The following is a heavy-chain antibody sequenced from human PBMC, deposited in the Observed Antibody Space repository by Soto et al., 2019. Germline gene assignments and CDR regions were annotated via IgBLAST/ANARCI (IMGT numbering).Heavy chain of an antibody. CDR3: ARGRVVGGYSGYDRSVNAFDI. CDR2: INHSGST. Sequence: SETLSLTCAVYGGSFSGYYWSWIRQPPGKGLEWIGEINHSGSTNYNPSLKSRVTISVDTSKNQFSLKLSSVTAADTAVYYCARGRVVGGYSGYDRSVNAFDIWGQGTMVTVS. V-gene: IGHV4-34*01. J-gene: IGHJ3*02. D-gene: IGHD5-12*01. CDR1: GGSFSGYY.